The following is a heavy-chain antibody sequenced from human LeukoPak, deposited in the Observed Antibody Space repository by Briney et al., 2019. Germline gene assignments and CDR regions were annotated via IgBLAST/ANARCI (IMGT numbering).Heavy chain of an antibody. V-gene: IGHV1-18*01. CDR1: GYTFSNYS. D-gene: IGHD2-15*01. Sequence: ASVKVSSTASGYTFSNYSIRWVRQAPGQGREWMGWISAYNGKTIYTQKVKGRVTMTTDTSTSTAYMELRSLKSDDTAVYYCARASYCSDGSCYSDYWGQGTLVTVSS. J-gene: IGHJ4*02. CDR2: ISAYNGKT. CDR3: ARASYCSDGSCYSDY.